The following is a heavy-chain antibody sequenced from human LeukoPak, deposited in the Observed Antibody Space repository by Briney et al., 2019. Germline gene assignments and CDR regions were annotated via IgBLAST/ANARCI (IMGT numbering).Heavy chain of an antibody. V-gene: IGHV5-51*01. CDR1: GYSFTTHW. D-gene: IGHD2-2*01. J-gene: IGHJ4*02. Sequence: GASLKISCQGSGYSFTTHWFAWVRQMPGKGLEWMGIIYPGASDTRYSPSFQGQVTISADKSIITAYLQWSSLKASDTAMYYSARSYCSSTSCYSYWGQGTLVTVSS. CDR3: ARSYCSSTSCYSY. CDR2: IYPGASDT.